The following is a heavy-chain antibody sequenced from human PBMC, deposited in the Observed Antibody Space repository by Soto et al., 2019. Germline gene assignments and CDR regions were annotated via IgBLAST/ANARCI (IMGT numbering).Heavy chain of an antibody. CDR2: IYYSGST. J-gene: IGHJ4*02. CDR3: ASARGVLGEFPY. Sequence: SETLSLTCTVSGGSISSSSYYWGWIRQPPGKGLEWIGSIYYSGSTHYNPSLKSRVTISVDTSKNQFSLKLSSVTAADTAVYYCASARGVLGEFPYWGQGTLVTVSS. D-gene: IGHD3-16*01. V-gene: IGHV4-39*01. CDR1: GGSISSSSYY.